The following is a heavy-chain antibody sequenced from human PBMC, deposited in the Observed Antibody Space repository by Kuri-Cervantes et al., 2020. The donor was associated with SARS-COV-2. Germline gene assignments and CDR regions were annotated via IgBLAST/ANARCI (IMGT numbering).Heavy chain of an antibody. D-gene: IGHD3-16*01. J-gene: IGHJ6*02. CDR1: GFTFSNYW. Sequence: GESLKISCAASGFTFSNYWISWVRQAPGKGLEWVANIKQGGSEKHYVDSVKGRFTISRDDAKNSMYLQMNSLRAEDTAVYYCVREGREGGGMDVWGQGTTVTVSS. V-gene: IGHV3-7*01. CDR2: IKQGGSEK. CDR3: VREGREGGGMDV.